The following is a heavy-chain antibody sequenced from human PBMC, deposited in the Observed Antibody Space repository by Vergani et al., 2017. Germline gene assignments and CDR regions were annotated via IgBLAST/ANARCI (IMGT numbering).Heavy chain of an antibody. CDR2: ISGSGGNT. J-gene: IGHJ5*02. V-gene: IGHV3-23*01. D-gene: IGHD3/OR15-3a*01. CDR3: ARGVLDSKYRHNWFGP. CDR1: GFTFSSYA. Sequence: EVQLLESGGNLIQPGGSLRLSCGASGFTFSSYAMTWVRLAPGKGLQWVSAISGSGGNTFYTDSVKGRFTISRDNSKDTLYLQMNSLRVEDTAIYFCARGVLDSKYRHNWFGPWGQGTVVTVSS.